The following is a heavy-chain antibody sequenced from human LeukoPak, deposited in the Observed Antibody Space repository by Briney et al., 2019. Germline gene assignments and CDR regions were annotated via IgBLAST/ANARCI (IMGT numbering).Heavy chain of an antibody. CDR2: ISGSGGST. Sequence: GGSLRLSCAASGFTFSSYGMSWVRQAPGKGLEWVSAISGSGGSTYYADSVKGRFTISRDNSKNTLYLQMNSLRVEDTAVYYCAKDTGVVVALDSWGQGTQVTVSS. J-gene: IGHJ4*02. V-gene: IGHV3-23*01. D-gene: IGHD2-15*01. CDR3: AKDTGVVVALDS. CDR1: GFTFSSYG.